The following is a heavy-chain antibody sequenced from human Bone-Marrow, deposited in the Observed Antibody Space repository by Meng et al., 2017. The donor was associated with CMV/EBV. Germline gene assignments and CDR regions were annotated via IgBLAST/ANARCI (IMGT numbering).Heavy chain of an antibody. V-gene: IGHV1-46*01. Sequence: ASVKVSCKASGYTFTSYYMHWVRQAPGQGLEWMGIINPSGGSTSYAQKFQGRVTMTRDTSTSTVYMELSSLRSEDTAVYYCARDGNRFWSGYHPQFWFDPWGQGARVTGSS. D-gene: IGHD3-3*01. CDR2: INPSGGST. CDR3: ARDGNRFWSGYHPQFWFDP. CDR1: GYTFTSYY. J-gene: IGHJ5*02.